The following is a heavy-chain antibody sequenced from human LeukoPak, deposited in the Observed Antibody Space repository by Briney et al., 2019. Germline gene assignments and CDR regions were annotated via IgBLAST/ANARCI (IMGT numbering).Heavy chain of an antibody. J-gene: IGHJ6*02. CDR1: GFDFSINA. Sequence: GGSLRLSCEASGFDFSINAMHWVRQAPGQGLEWVSLITYDGSKKYYADSVKGRFTISRDNSKITLHLQMNSLRPEDAAVYYCARVAAAYGTCSYHGMDVWGQGTTVIVSS. CDR2: ITYDGSKK. D-gene: IGHD3-10*01. V-gene: IGHV3-30-3*01. CDR3: ARVAAAYGTCSYHGMDV.